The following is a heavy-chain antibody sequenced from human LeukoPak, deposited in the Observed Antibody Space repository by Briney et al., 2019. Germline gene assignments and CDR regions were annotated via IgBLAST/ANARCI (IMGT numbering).Heavy chain of an antibody. CDR1: GFTFSSYA. J-gene: IGHJ4*02. CDR3: AKGSF. Sequence: GGSLRLSCAASGFTFSSYAMTWVRQAPGKGLEWVSAVVGSGGSTFYADSVKGRFTSSRDNSKNTLYLQMNNLRAEDTAAYYCAKGSFWGQGTLVTVSS. V-gene: IGHV3-23*01. D-gene: IGHD3-10*01. CDR2: VVGSGGST.